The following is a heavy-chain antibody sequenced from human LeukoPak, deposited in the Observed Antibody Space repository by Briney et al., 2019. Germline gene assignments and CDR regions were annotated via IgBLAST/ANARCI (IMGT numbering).Heavy chain of an antibody. D-gene: IGHD1-1*01. V-gene: IGHV4-59*08. CDR1: GGSISSYY. CDR2: IYYSGST. CDR3: ASPNWNAIDAFDI. J-gene: IGHJ3*02. Sequence: PSETLSLTCTVSGGSISSYYWSWIRQPPGKGLEWIGYIYYSGSTNYNPSLKSRVTISVDTSKNQFSLKLSSVTAADTAVYYCASPNWNAIDAFDIWGQGTLVTVSS.